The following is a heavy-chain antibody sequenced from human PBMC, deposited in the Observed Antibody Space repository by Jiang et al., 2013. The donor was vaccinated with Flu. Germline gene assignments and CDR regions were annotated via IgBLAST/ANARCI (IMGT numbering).Heavy chain of an antibody. Sequence: SGYSFTSNAIHWVRQAPGQRLEWMGWINVGNGNTKYSPKFQGRLTITRDTSATTAYMELSSLTSEDTAVYFCARRLGRNFDYWGQGTLVTVSS. D-gene: IGHD1-26*01. CDR3: ARRLGRNFDY. CDR2: INVGNGNT. J-gene: IGHJ4*02. V-gene: IGHV1-3*01. CDR1: GYSFTSNA.